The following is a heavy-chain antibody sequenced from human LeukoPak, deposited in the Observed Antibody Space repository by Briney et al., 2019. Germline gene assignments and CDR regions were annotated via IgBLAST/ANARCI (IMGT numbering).Heavy chain of an antibody. J-gene: IGHJ3*02. V-gene: IGHV4-38-2*02. CDR3: ARDSTLNLAFDM. CDR1: GYSISSGYY. D-gene: IGHD3-3*02. CDR2: MYYSGST. Sequence: SETLSLTCTVSGYSISSGYYWGWVRQPPGRGLEWLGGMYYSGSTLSNPSLKSRVTISVDTSKNQFSLRLTSVTAADTAVYFCARDSTLNLAFDMWGHGALVTVS.